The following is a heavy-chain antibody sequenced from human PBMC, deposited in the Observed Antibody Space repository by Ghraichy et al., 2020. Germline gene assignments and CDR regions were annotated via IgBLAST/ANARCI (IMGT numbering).Heavy chain of an antibody. CDR1: GFTFSSYS. V-gene: IGHV3-21*01. J-gene: IGHJ4*02. D-gene: IGHD2-15*01. CDR2: ISSSSSYK. CDR3: ARVHPESHDIVVVVAASDY. Sequence: GGSLRLSCAASGFTFSSYSMNWVRQAPGKGLEWVSSISSSSSYKYYADSVKGRFTISRDNAKKSLYLQMNSLRAEDTAVYYCARVHPESHDIVVVVAASDYWGQGTLVTVSS.